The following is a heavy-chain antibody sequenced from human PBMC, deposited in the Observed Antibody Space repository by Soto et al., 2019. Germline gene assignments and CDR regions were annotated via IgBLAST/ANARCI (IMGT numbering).Heavy chain of an antibody. CDR3: AGGGVWGSYRPPDYYYYYGMDV. D-gene: IGHD3-16*02. CDR2: IIPIFGTA. CDR1: GGTFSSYA. J-gene: IGHJ6*02. Sequence: QVQLVQSGAEVKQPGSSVKVSCKASGGTFSSYAISWVRQAPGQGLEWMGGIIPIFGTANYAQKFQGRVTITADESTSTAYMELSSLRSEDTAVYYCAGGGVWGSYRPPDYYYYYGMDVWGQGTTVTVSS. V-gene: IGHV1-69*01.